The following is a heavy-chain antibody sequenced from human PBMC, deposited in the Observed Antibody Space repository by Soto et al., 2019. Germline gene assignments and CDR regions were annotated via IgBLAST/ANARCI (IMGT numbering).Heavy chain of an antibody. CDR3: ARDLRAAGRPGMDV. CDR2: IIPIFGTA. Sequence: QVQLVQSGAEVKKPGSSVKVSCKASGGTFSSYAISWVRQAPGQGLEWMGGIIPIFGTANYAQNFQGRVTITADESTGTAYRELSSRRSEDTAVYYCARDLRAAGRPGMDVWGQGTTVTVSS. CDR1: GGTFSSYA. J-gene: IGHJ6*02. V-gene: IGHV1-69*01. D-gene: IGHD6-13*01.